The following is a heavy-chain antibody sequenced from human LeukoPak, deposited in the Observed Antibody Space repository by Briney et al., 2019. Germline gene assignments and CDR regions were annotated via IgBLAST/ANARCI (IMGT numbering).Heavy chain of an antibody. D-gene: IGHD6-19*01. J-gene: IGHJ4*02. Sequence: GGSLRLSCAASGFTFRTCGMNWVRQAPGKGLEWVSSISSSSKYIYYADSVKGRFTISRDNAKNSLYLQMESLRAEDTAVYYCANLETVAAKPFDYWGQGTLVTVSS. CDR2: ISSSSKYI. V-gene: IGHV3-21*01. CDR3: ANLETVAAKPFDY. CDR1: GFTFRTCG.